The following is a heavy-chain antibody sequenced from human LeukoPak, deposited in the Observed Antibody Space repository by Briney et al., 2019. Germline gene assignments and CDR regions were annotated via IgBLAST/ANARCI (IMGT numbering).Heavy chain of an antibody. CDR2: INHSGST. J-gene: IGHJ4*02. V-gene: IGHV4-34*01. CDR1: GGSFSGYY. CDR3: ARLRGTTDARSFDY. D-gene: IGHD1-7*01. Sequence: PSETLSLTCAVYGGSFSGYYWSWIRQPPGKGLEWIGEINHSGSTNYNPSLKSRVTISVDTSKNRFSLKLSSVTAADTAVYYCARLRGTTDARSFDYWGQGTLVTVSS.